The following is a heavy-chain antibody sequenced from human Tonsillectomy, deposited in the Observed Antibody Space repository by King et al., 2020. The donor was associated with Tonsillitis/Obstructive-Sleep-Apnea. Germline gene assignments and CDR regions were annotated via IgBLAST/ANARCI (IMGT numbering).Heavy chain of an antibody. CDR2: IGSSGDSI. CDR1: GFTFSHFG. V-gene: IGHV3-48*02. J-gene: IGHJ4*02. CDR3: ARAITIAANNFDF. Sequence: VQLVESGGGLVQPGGSLRLSCAASGFTFSHFGMNWVRQAPGKGLEWVSYIGSSGDSIFYADSVKGRFTISRDTAKNSLYLQMSSMRDEDTAVYSCARAITIAANNFDFWGQGTLVTVSS. D-gene: IGHD6-13*01.